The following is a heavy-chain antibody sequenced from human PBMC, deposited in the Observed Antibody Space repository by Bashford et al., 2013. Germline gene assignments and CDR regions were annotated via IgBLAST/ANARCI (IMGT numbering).Heavy chain of an antibody. CDR2: IDPSDSYT. D-gene: IGHD1-7*01. CDR1: GYSFTSYW. V-gene: IGHV5-10-1*01. CDR3: ASVIVGTNYYYYYMDV. J-gene: IGHJ6*03. Sequence: GESLKISCKGSGYSFTSYWISWVRQMPGKGLEWMGRIDPSDSYTNYSPSFQGHVTISADKSISTAYLQWSSLKASDTAMYYCASVIVGTNYYYYYMDVWGKGTTVTVSS.